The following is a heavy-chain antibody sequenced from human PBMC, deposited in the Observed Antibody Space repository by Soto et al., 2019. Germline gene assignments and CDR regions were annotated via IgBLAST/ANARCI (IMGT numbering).Heavy chain of an antibody. Sequence: GGSLRLSCAASGFTFSSYAMSWVRQAPGKGLEWVSAISGSGGSTYFADSERGRFTISRDNSKNTLYLQMNSLRAEDTAVYYCTKGGSGGSRSPTKPYYYMDVWGKGTTVTVSS. V-gene: IGHV3-23*01. CDR3: TKGGSGGSRSPTKPYYYMDV. J-gene: IGHJ6*03. CDR2: ISGSGGST. CDR1: GFTFSSYA. D-gene: IGHD2-15*01.